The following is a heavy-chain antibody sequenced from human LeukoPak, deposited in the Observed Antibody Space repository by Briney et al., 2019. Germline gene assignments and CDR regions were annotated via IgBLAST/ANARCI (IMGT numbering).Heavy chain of an antibody. CDR1: GFTVTDNY. Sequence: GGSLRLSCAASGFTVTDNYMNWVRQAPGKGLEWVAVTSHDENNKYYADSVRGRFTISRDNSKNTLYLQMNSLRVEDTAVYYCARAILPAAIEEALNIWGLGTMAIVSS. J-gene: IGHJ3*02. CDR3: ARAILPAAIEEALNI. CDR2: TSHDENNK. D-gene: IGHD2-15*01. V-gene: IGHV3-30*14.